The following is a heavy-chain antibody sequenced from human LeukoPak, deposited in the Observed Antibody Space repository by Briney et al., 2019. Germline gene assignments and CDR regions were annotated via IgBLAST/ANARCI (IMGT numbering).Heavy chain of an antibody. CDR3: ARVYPAGYSSSFGAFDI. CDR2: INPNSGGT. J-gene: IGHJ3*02. V-gene: IGHV1-2*04. CDR1: GYTFTGYY. D-gene: IGHD6-13*01. Sequence: ASVKVSCKASGYTFTGYYMHRVRQAPGQGLEWMGWINPNSGGTNYAQKFQGWVTMTRDTSISTAYMELSRLRSDDTAVYYCARVYPAGYSSSFGAFDIWGQGTMVTVSS.